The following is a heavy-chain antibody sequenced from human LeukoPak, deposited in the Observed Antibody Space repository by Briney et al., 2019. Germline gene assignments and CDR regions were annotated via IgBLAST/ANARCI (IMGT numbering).Heavy chain of an antibody. CDR3: ARRSPPDHYYFDY. D-gene: IGHD1-14*01. Sequence: PSETLSLTCTVSGGSLSSYFWGWIRQPPAKGLEWIGYIYYSGSTNYSPSLKGRVTISVDTSQNQFSLRLSSVTAADTAVYYCARRSPPDHYYFDYWGQGTLVTVSS. J-gene: IGHJ4*02. CDR1: GGSLSSYF. V-gene: IGHV4-59*08. CDR2: IYYSGST.